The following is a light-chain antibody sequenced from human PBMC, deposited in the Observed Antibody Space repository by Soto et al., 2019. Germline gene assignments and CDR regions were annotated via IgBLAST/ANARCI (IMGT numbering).Light chain of an antibody. V-gene: IGKV1-39*01. CDR3: QQSYSLPYT. Sequence: DIQMTQSPSSLSVSVGDRVTITCQASQDIGKNLNWYQQKPGKAPNLLIYAASSLQSGVSSRFSGSGSGTDFTLTISSLQPEDSATYYCQQSYSLPYTFGQGTKVDI. J-gene: IGKJ2*01. CDR2: AAS. CDR1: QDIGKN.